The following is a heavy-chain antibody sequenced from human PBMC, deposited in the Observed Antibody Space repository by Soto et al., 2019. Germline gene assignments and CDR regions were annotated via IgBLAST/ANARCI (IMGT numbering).Heavy chain of an antibody. Sequence: QVQLVESGGGVVQSGGSLRLSCAASGFTFNSYGMHWVRQAPGKGLDWVAVISYDGTNKYYADSVKGRFTISTDNSKNTLYLQMNSLTPEDTAVYYCAKARTYYDFWSGYFDYWDQGSLVTVSS. CDR2: ISYDGTNK. J-gene: IGHJ4*02. V-gene: IGHV3-30*18. D-gene: IGHD3-3*01. CDR3: AKARTYYDFWSGYFDY. CDR1: GFTFNSYG.